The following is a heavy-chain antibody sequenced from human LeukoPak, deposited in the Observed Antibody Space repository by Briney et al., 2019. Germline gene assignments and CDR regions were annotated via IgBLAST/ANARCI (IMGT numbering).Heavy chain of an antibody. CDR1: GFTFSSYG. J-gene: IGHJ4*02. V-gene: IGHV3-30*02. CDR3: AKGRYSNSSGLGGYYFDY. CDR2: IRYDGSNK. D-gene: IGHD6-6*01. Sequence: GGSLRLSCAASGFTFSSYGMHWVRQAPGKGLEWVAFIRYDGSNKYYADSVKGRFTISRDNSKNTLYLQMNSLRAEDMAVYYCAKGRYSNSSGLGGYYFDYWGQGTLVTVSS.